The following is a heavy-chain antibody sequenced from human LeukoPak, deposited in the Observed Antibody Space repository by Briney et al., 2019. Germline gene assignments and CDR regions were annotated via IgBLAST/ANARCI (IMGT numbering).Heavy chain of an antibody. Sequence: ASVKVSCKASGYTFTSYGISWVRRAPGQGLEWMGWISAYNGNTNYAQKLQGRVTMTTDTSTSTAYMELRSLRSDDTAVYYCARGGYSGYDPDHYYYYMDVWGKGTTVTVSS. J-gene: IGHJ6*03. CDR1: GYTFTSYG. D-gene: IGHD5-12*01. CDR2: ISAYNGNT. CDR3: ARGGYSGYDPDHYYYYMDV. V-gene: IGHV1-18*01.